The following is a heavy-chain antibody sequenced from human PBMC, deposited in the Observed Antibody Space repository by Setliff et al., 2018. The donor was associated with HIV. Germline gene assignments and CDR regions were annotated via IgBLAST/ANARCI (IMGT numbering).Heavy chain of an antibody. D-gene: IGHD6-19*01. CDR2: ISAYNGNT. CDR1: GYTFTSYG. Sequence: SCKASGYTFTSYGISWVRQAPGQGLEWMGWISAYNGNTNYAQKLQGRVTMTTDTSTSTGYMELSSLRSEDTAVYYCARPAAPVTGHSYHYGMDVWGQGTTVTVSS. V-gene: IGHV1-18*01. J-gene: IGHJ6*02. CDR3: ARPAAPVTGHSYHYGMDV.